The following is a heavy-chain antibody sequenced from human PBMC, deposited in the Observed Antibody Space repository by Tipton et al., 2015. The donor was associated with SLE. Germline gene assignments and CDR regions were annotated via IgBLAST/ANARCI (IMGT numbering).Heavy chain of an antibody. CDR1: GFTFSSYG. V-gene: IGHV3-30*03. Sequence: SLRLSCAASGFTFSSYGMHWVRQAPGKGLEWVAVISYDGSNKYYADSVKGRFTISRDNSKNTLYLQMNSLRAEDTAVYYCASQPSYSSSWYTDYWGQGTLVTVSS. D-gene: IGHD6-13*01. J-gene: IGHJ4*02. CDR3: ASQPSYSSSWYTDY. CDR2: ISYDGSNK.